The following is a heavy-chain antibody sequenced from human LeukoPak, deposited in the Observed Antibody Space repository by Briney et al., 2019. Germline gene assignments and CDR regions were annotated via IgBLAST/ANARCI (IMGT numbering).Heavy chain of an antibody. CDR3: ARLEERYGGPFDY. V-gene: IGHV3-23*01. D-gene: IGHD4-23*01. J-gene: IGHJ4*02. CDR1: GFTFSSYA. CDR2: ISGSGGST. Sequence: GGSLRLSCAAPGFTFSSYAMSWVRQAPGKGLEWVSAISGSGGSTYYADSVKGRFTISRDNSKNTLYLQMNSLRAEDTAVYYCARLEERYGGPFDYWGQGTLVTVSS.